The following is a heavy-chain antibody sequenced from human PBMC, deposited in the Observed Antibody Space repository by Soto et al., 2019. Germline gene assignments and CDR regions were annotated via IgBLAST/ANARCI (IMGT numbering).Heavy chain of an antibody. V-gene: IGHV2-5*02. J-gene: IGHJ6*02. D-gene: IGHD3-16*01. CDR3: THKGGRRAGMDV. Sequence: QITVKESGPTLVKPTQTLTLTCTFSGFSLSNSGVGVAWIRQPPGKALEWLALIYWDDDERYRPSLRSRLTITKDTSKNQVVLTMTNVDPVDTATYFCTHKGGRRAGMDVWGQGTTVTVSS. CDR2: IYWDDDE. CDR1: GFSLSNSGVG.